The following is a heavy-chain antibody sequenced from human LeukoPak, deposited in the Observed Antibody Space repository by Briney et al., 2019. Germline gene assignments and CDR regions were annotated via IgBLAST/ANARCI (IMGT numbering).Heavy chain of an antibody. CDR2: INHSGST. D-gene: IGHD4-23*01. V-gene: IGHV4-34*01. CDR1: GGSFSGYY. CDR3: ARGTRYGGTDY. J-gene: IGHJ4*02. Sequence: SETLSLTCAVYGGSFSGYYWSWIRQPPGKGLEWIGEINHSGSTNYNPSLRSRVTISVDTSKNQFSLKLSSVTAADTAVYYCARGTRYGGTDYWGQGTLVTVSS.